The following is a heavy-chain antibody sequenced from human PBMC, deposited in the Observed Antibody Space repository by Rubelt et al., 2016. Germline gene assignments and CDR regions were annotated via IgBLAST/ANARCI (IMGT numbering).Heavy chain of an antibody. CDR1: GFTFSSHG. V-gene: IGHV3-30*03. CDR3: ARDSRAFGVVIIYYFES. D-gene: IGHD3-3*01. CDR2: TSHDGTNK. J-gene: IGHJ4*02. Sequence: GGGVIQPGRSLRLSCAASGFTFSSHGMHWVRQAPGKGLEWVAVTSHDGTNKFYGDSVKGRFTISRDNAKNSLYLQMNSLRDEDTAVYYCARDSRAFGVVIIYYFESWGQGTLVTVSS.